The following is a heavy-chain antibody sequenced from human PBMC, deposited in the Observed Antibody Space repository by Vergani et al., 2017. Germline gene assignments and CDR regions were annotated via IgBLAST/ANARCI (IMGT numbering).Heavy chain of an antibody. D-gene: IGHD2-2*02. CDR1: GYTFTIYY. J-gene: IGHJ4*02. CDR2: INPSGGST. V-gene: IGHV1-46*01. CDR3: ARGYCSSTSCYTVDY. Sequence: QVQLVQSGAEVKKPGASVKVSCKASGYTFTIYYMHWVRQAPGQGLEWMGIINPSGGSTSYAQKFQGRVTMTRDTSTSTVYMELSSLRSEDTAVYYCARGYCSSTSCYTVDYWGQGTLVTVSS.